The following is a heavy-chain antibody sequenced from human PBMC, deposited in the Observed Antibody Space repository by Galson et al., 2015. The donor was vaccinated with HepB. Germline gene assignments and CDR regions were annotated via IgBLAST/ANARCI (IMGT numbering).Heavy chain of an antibody. D-gene: IGHD3-3*01. CDR2: ISSSSSYI. CDR1: GFTFSSYS. V-gene: IGHV3-21*01. CDR3: ARVTMYHPGAFDI. J-gene: IGHJ3*02. Sequence: SLRLSCAASGFTFSSYSMNWVRQAPGKGLEWVSSISSSSSYIYYADSVKGRFTISRDNAKNSLYLQMNSLRAEDTAVYYCARVTMYHPGAFDIWGQGTMVTVSS.